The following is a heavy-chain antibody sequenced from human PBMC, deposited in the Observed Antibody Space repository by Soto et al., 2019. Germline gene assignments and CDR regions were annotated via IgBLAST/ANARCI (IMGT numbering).Heavy chain of an antibody. CDR2: IYYSGSA. Sequence: TSETLSLTCTVSGDSISSYYWSWIRQTPGKGLEWIGYIYYSGSANYNPSLKSRVSFSVDTSKNQFSLKLSSVTAADTAVYYCATYYCTTATCYYFDHWGQGTLVTVSS. V-gene: IGHV4-59*01. D-gene: IGHD2-2*01. CDR1: GDSISSYY. CDR3: ATYYCTTATCYYFDH. J-gene: IGHJ4*02.